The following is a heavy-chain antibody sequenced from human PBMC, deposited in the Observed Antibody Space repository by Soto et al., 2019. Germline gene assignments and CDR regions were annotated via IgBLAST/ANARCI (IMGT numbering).Heavy chain of an antibody. J-gene: IGHJ4*02. CDR2: ISSSSSYI. Sequence: LRLSCAASGFTFSSYSMNWVRQAPGKGLEWVSSISSSSSYIYYADSVKGRFTISRDNAKNSLYLQMNSLRAEDTAVYYCARELSIAARGDFDYWGQGALVTVSS. V-gene: IGHV3-21*01. CDR3: ARELSIAARGDFDY. CDR1: GFTFSSYS. D-gene: IGHD6-6*01.